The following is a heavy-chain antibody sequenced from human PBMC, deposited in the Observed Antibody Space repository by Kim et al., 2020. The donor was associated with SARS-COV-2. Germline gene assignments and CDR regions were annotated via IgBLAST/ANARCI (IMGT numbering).Heavy chain of an antibody. CDR3: AREGYSSSWYALDY. J-gene: IGHJ4*02. Sequence: DSVTGTFTISRNTAKNTLYLQMNSLRAEDTAVSYCAREGYSSSWYALDYWGQGTLVTVSS. V-gene: IGHV3-64*04. D-gene: IGHD6-13*01.